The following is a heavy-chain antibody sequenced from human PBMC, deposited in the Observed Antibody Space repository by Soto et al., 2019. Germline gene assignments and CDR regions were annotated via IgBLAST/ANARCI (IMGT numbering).Heavy chain of an antibody. CDR1: GFTFSSYG. J-gene: IGHJ5*02. D-gene: IGHD6-19*01. CDR2: IWYDGSNK. Sequence: QVQLVESGGGVVQPGRSLRLSCAASGFTFSSYGMHWVRQAPGKGLEWVAVIWYDGSNKYYADSVKGRFTISRDNSKNTLYLQMNSLRAEDTAVYYCARERNQWLVRGGRFDPWGQGTLVTVSS. CDR3: ARERNQWLVRGGRFDP. V-gene: IGHV3-33*01.